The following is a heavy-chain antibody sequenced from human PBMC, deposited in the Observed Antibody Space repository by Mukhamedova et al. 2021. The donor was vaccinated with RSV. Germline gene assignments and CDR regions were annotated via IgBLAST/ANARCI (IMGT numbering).Heavy chain of an antibody. D-gene: IGHD3-10*01. CDR3: ARDIGYYYGSGSDAFDI. V-gene: IGHV4-4*02. Sequence: GEIYHSGSTNYNPSLKSRVTISVDKSKNQFSLKLSSVTAADTAVYYCARDIGYYYGSGSDAFDIWGQGTMVTVSS. J-gene: IGHJ3*02. CDR2: IYHSGST.